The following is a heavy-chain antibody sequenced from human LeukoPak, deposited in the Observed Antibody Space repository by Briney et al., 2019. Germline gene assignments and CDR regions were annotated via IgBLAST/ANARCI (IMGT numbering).Heavy chain of an antibody. V-gene: IGHV3-33*01. CDR2: LWYDGSNK. Sequence: GGSLRLSCAASGFTFSSYGMHWVRQAPGKGLEWVAVLWYDGSNKYYADSVKGRFTISRDNSKNTLYLQMNSLRAEDTAVYYCAVGYSYGIPQATPRGFDYWGQGTLVTVSS. J-gene: IGHJ4*02. D-gene: IGHD5-18*01. CDR1: GFTFSSYG. CDR3: AVGYSYGIPQATPRGFDY.